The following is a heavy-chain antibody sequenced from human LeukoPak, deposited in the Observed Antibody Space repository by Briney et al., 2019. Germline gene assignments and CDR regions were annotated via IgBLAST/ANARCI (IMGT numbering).Heavy chain of an antibody. Sequence: GRSLRLSCAASGFTFSSYAMSWVRQAPGKGLEWVSAISGSGGSTYYADSVKGRFTISRDNSKYTLYLQMNSLRAEDTAVYYCAKGPRGYSYGYPNKWFDPWGQGTLVTVSS. J-gene: IGHJ5*02. D-gene: IGHD5-18*01. V-gene: IGHV3-23*01. CDR1: GFTFSSYA. CDR3: AKGPRGYSYGYPNKWFDP. CDR2: ISGSGGST.